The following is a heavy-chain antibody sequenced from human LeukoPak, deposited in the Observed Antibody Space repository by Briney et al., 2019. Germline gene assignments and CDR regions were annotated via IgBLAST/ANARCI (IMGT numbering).Heavy chain of an antibody. CDR1: GFTFSTSA. D-gene: IGHD4-17*01. CDR2: ISQDGSNK. CDR3: VRGGSPTVTLEY. V-gene: IGHV3-30-3*01. Sequence: GGSLRLSCAASGFTFSTSAMHWVRQAPGKGLEWVAVISQDGSNKYYAESVKGRFTVSRHNSKNTLYLQMSDLTSADTAVYYCVRGGSPTVTLEYWGQGTLVTVSS. J-gene: IGHJ4*02.